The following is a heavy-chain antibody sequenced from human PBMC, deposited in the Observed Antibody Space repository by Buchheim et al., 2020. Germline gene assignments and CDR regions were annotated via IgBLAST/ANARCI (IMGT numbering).Heavy chain of an antibody. V-gene: IGHV1-46*01. CDR2: INPSGGST. D-gene: IGHD6-13*01. J-gene: IGHJ6*02. CDR1: GYTFTSYY. Sequence: QVQLVQSGAEVKKPGASVKVSCKASGYTFTSYYMHWVRQAPGQGLEWMGIINPSGGSTRYAQKFQGRVTMTRDTSTRTVYMELSSLRSEDTAVYYCARDSSSWYYYYYGMDVWGQGTT. CDR3: ARDSSSWYYYYYGMDV.